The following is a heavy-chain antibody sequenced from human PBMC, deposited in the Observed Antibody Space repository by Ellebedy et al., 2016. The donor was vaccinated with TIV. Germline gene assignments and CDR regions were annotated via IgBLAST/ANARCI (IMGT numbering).Heavy chain of an antibody. CDR3: ASSVHYYDSSGYLN. CDR2: ISSGSSTI. D-gene: IGHD3-22*01. CDR1: GFSFSSYS. J-gene: IGHJ4*02. Sequence: GGSLRLXXVASGFSFSSYSMNWVRQAPGKGLQWVSYISSGSSTIYYADFVKGRFTISRDNAKSSLYLQMNSLRAEDTAVYYCASSVHYYDSSGYLNWGQGTLVIVSS. V-gene: IGHV3-48*01.